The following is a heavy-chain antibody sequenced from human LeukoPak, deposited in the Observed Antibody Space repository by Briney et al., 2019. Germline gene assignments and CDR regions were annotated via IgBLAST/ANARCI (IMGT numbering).Heavy chain of an antibody. CDR3: ARNYYDSSAYYYFDY. Sequence: GGSLRLSCAASGXTVSSSYMNWVRQAPGKGLEWVSLIYSGGGTYYADSVKGRFTISRDNSKNTLYLQMNSLRAEDTAVYYCARNYYDSSAYYYFDYWGRGTLVTVSS. CDR2: IYSGGGT. D-gene: IGHD3-22*01. V-gene: IGHV3-66*01. CDR1: GXTVSSSY. J-gene: IGHJ4*02.